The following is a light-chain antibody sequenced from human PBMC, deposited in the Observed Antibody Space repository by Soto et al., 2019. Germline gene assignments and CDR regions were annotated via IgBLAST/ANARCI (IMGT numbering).Light chain of an antibody. CDR1: SSDVGGYNY. Sequence: QSALTQPPSASGSPGQSVTISCTGTSSDVGGYNYVSWYQHHPGKAPKLMIYAVSRRPSGVPDRFSGSKSGNTASLTVSGLQAEDEADYYCSSYAGSKTLVFGGGTKLTVL. J-gene: IGLJ2*01. V-gene: IGLV2-8*01. CDR2: AVS. CDR3: SSYAGSKTLV.